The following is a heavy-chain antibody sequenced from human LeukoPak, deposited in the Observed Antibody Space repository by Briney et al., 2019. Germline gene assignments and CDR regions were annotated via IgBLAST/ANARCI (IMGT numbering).Heavy chain of an antibody. V-gene: IGHV1-69*13. J-gene: IGHJ4*02. CDR3: ARGGGRYYYFDY. D-gene: IGHD3-9*01. CDR1: GDTFSSYA. CDR2: IIPIFGTA. Sequence: ASVKVSCKASGDTFSSYAISWVRQAPGQGLEWMGGIIPIFGTANYAQKFQGRVTITADESTSTAYMELSSLRSEDTAVYYCARGGGRYYYFDYWGQGTLVTVSS.